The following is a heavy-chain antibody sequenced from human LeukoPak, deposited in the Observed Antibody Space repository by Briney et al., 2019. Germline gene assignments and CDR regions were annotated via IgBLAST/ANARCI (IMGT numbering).Heavy chain of an antibody. Sequence: PSETLSLTCTVSGGSISSSSYYWGWIRQPPGKGLEWIGSIYYSGSTYYNPSRKSRVTISVDTSKNQFSLKLSSVTAADTAVYYCARDSGDIVVVVAGNWFDPWGQGTLVTVSS. J-gene: IGHJ5*02. CDR2: IYYSGST. CDR3: ARDSGDIVVVVAGNWFDP. CDR1: GGSISSSSYY. V-gene: IGHV4-39*07. D-gene: IGHD2-15*01.